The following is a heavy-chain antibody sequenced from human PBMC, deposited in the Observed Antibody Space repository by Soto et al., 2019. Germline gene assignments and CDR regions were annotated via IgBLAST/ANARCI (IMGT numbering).Heavy chain of an antibody. D-gene: IGHD6-19*01. CDR2: INAGNGNT. J-gene: IGHJ4*02. CDR1: GYTFTAYA. Sequence: QVQPVQSGAEEKKPGASVKVSCKASGYTFTAYAMHWVRQAPGQRLEWMGWINAGNGNTKYSQKFQGRVTITRDTSASTAYMELSSLRSEDTAVYYCARAVAVPADFDYWGQGTLVTVSS. V-gene: IGHV1-3*05. CDR3: ARAVAVPADFDY.